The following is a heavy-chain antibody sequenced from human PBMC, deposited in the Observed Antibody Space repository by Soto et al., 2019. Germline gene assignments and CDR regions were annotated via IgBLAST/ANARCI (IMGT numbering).Heavy chain of an antibody. D-gene: IGHD2-2*01. CDR1: GGTFSSYA. CDR3: ARIVVPAAREHYYYGMDV. V-gene: IGHV1-69*01. CDR2: IIPILGTA. J-gene: IGHJ6*02. Sequence: QVQLVQSGAEVKKPGSSVKVSCKASGGTFSSYAISWVRQAPGQGLEWMGGIIPILGTANYAQKFQGRVTITADESTSTAYMELSSLRSEDTAVYYCARIVVPAAREHYYYGMDVWGQGTTVTVSS.